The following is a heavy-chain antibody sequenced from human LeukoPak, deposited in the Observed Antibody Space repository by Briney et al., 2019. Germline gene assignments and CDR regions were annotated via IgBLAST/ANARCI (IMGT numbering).Heavy chain of an antibody. Sequence: SETLSLTCPVSGGSINSYYWSWIRQPPGKGLEWIGYIYYSGSGSTNYNPSLKSRVTISVDTSKSQFSLKLSSVTAADTAVYYCARGDSSTWSDYWGQGTLVTVSS. V-gene: IGHV4-59*01. CDR1: GGSINSYY. D-gene: IGHD6-13*01. CDR3: ARGDSSTWSDY. CDR2: IYYSGSGST. J-gene: IGHJ4*02.